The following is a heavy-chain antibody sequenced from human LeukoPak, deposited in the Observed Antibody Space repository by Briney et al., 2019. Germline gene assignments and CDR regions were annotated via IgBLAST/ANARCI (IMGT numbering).Heavy chain of an antibody. CDR3: ARTTRSRFAFDI. J-gene: IGHJ3*02. Sequence: GGSLRLSCAASGFTFSSYDMHWVRQATGKGLEWVSAIGTAGDTYYPGSVKGRFTISRENAKNSLYLQMNSLRAGDTAVYYCARTTRSRFAFDIWGQGTMVTVSS. CDR1: GFTFSSYD. CDR2: IGTAGDT. D-gene: IGHD3-16*01. V-gene: IGHV3-13*01.